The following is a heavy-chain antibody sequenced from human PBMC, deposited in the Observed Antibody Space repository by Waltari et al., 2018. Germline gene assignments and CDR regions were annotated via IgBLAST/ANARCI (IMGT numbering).Heavy chain of an antibody. J-gene: IGHJ6*02. CDR2: IYHSGST. CDR1: GYSISSGYY. Sequence: HVQLQESGPGLVKPSETLSLTCAVSGYSISSGYYWGWIRQPPGKGLEWIGSIYHSGSTYYNPSLKMRVTISVDTSKNQFSLKLSSVTAADTAVYYCARFTPELERPSPGYGMDVWGQGTTVTVSS. D-gene: IGHD1-1*01. CDR3: ARFTPELERPSPGYGMDV. V-gene: IGHV4-38-2*01.